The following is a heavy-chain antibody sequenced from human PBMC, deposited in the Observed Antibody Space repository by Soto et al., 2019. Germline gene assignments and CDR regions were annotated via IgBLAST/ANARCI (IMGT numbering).Heavy chain of an antibody. CDR3: ARGDPPYDNSGRRPVDV. V-gene: IGHV1-46*01. Sequence: QVQLVQSGPEVRKPGASVKLSCRASGYTFTDKYMYWVRQAPGQVLEGMGIITPRDGDTTSAQNLEGRLTMTRDTSTTRVYMELSSLKPEDTAVYYCARGDPPYDNSGRRPVDVWCQGTMVTFSS. CDR1: GYTFTDKY. D-gene: IGHD3-22*01. J-gene: IGHJ3*01. CDR2: ITPRDGDT.